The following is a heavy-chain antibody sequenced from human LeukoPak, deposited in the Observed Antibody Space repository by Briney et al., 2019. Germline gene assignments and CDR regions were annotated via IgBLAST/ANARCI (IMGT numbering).Heavy chain of an antibody. Sequence: GGSLRLSCAASGFTFSSYSMNWVRQAPGKGLEWVSSISSSSSYTYYADSVKGRFTISRDNAKNSLYLQMNSLRAEDTAVCYCARGQGGYWGQGTLVTVSS. D-gene: IGHD3-16*01. CDR2: ISSSSSYT. J-gene: IGHJ4*02. CDR3: ARGQGGY. CDR1: GFTFSSYS. V-gene: IGHV3-21*01.